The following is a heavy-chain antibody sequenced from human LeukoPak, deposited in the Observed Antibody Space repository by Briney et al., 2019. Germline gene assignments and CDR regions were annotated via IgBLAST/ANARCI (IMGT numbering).Heavy chain of an antibody. D-gene: IGHD3-22*01. CDR3: ARVRSSGYLYYYYMDV. V-gene: IGHV3-48*01. CDR2: ISSSSSTI. CDR1: GFTFSSYS. Sequence: PGGSLRLSCAASGFTFSSYSMNWVRQAPGKGLEWVSYISSSSSTIYYADSVKGRFTISRDNAKNSLYLQMNSLRAEDTAVYYCARVRSSGYLYYYYMDVWGKGTTVTVSS. J-gene: IGHJ6*03.